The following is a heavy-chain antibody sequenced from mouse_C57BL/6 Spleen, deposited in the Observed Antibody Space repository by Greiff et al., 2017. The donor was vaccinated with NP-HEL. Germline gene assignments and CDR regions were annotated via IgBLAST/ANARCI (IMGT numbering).Heavy chain of an antibody. V-gene: IGHV2-5*01. CDR1: GFSLTSYG. Sequence: QVQLQQSGPGLVQPSQSLSITCTVSGFSLTSYGVHWVRQSPGKGLAWLGVIWRGGSTDYNAAFMSRLSITKDNSKSQVFFKMNSLQADDTAIYYCAKNPDYYGSRGYAMDYWGQGTSVTVSS. CDR3: AKNPDYYGSRGYAMDY. D-gene: IGHD1-1*01. J-gene: IGHJ4*01. CDR2: IWRGGST.